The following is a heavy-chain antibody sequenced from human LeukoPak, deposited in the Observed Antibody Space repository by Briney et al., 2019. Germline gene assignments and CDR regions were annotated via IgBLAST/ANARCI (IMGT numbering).Heavy chain of an antibody. CDR1: GFTFSSYA. J-gene: IGHJ4*02. CDR3: ARYGINWNYVDY. CDR2: ISYDGSNK. Sequence: GGSLRLSCAASGFTFSSYAMHWVRQAPGKGLEWVAVISYDGSNKYYADSVKGRFTISRDNSKNTLYLQMNSLGAEDTAVYYCARYGINWNYVDYWGQGTLVTVSS. D-gene: IGHD1-20*01. V-gene: IGHV3-30-3*01.